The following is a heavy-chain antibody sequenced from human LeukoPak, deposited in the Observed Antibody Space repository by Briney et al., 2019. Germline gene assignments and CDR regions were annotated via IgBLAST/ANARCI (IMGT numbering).Heavy chain of an antibody. CDR2: IIPIFGTA. Sequence: SVKVSCKASGGTFSSYAISWVRQAPGQGLEWMGGIIPIFGTANYAQKFQGRVTITADESTSTAYMELSSLRSEDTAVYYCARGHHPYSSGWYRSYYYYGMDVWGQGTTVTVSS. CDR1: GGTFSSYA. J-gene: IGHJ6*02. CDR3: ARGHHPYSSGWYRSYYYYGMDV. V-gene: IGHV1-69*13. D-gene: IGHD6-19*01.